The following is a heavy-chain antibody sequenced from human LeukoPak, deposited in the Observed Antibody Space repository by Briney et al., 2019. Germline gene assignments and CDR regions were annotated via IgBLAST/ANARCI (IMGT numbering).Heavy chain of an antibody. D-gene: IGHD4-23*01. J-gene: IGHJ4*02. CDR2: IIPIFGTA. CDR3: ARGWLAETMVVTPYNY. Sequence: SVKVSCKASGGTFSSHTINWVRQAPGQGLEWMGGIIPIFGTANYAQKFQGRVTITAVESTSTAYMEVSSLRSEDTAVYYCARGWLAETMVVTPYNYWGQGTLVTVSS. CDR1: GGTFSSHT. V-gene: IGHV1-69*13.